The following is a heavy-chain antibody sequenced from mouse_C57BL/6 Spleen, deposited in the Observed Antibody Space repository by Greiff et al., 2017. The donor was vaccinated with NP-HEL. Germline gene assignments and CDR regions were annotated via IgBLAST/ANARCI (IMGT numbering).Heavy chain of an antibody. J-gene: IGHJ2*01. V-gene: IGHV1-72*01. Sequence: QVHVKQPGAELVKPGASVKLSCKASGYTFTSYWMHWVKQRPGRGLEWIGRIDPNSGGTKYNEKFKSKATLTVDKPSSTAYMQLSSLTSEDSAVYYCARFITTVVATRYFDYWGQGTTLTVSS. CDR1: GYTFTSYW. D-gene: IGHD1-1*01. CDR2: IDPNSGGT. CDR3: ARFITTVVATRYFDY.